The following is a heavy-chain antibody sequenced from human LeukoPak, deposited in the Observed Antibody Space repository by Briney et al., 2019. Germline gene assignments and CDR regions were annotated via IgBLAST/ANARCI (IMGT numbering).Heavy chain of an antibody. CDR3: ARDSSGWYAGKHDAFDI. Sequence: GGSLRLSCAASGFTFSSYAMHWVRQAPGNGLEWVANIKQDGSEKYYVDSVKGRFTISRDNAKNSLYLQMNSLRAEDTAVYYCARDSSGWYAGKHDAFDIWGQGTMVTVSS. V-gene: IGHV3-7*01. CDR2: IKQDGSEK. D-gene: IGHD6-19*01. J-gene: IGHJ3*02. CDR1: GFTFSSYA.